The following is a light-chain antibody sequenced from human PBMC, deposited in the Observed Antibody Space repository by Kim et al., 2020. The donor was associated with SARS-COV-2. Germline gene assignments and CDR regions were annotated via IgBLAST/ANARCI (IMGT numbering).Light chain of an antibody. Sequence: SYELTQPPSMSVSPGQTASITCSGDKLGNRYAFWYQQKPGQSPVLVIYQDNKRPSGIPERFSGSNSGHTATLTISGPQAMDEADYYCQTWDGTTVVFGGGTQLTVL. CDR1: KLGNRY. V-gene: IGLV3-1*01. J-gene: IGLJ2*01. CDR2: QDN. CDR3: QTWDGTTVV.